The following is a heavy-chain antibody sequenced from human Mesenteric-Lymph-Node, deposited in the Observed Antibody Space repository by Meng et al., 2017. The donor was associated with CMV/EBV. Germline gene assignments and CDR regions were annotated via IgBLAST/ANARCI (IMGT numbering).Heavy chain of an antibody. V-gene: IGHV4-34*01. D-gene: IGHD1-1*01. CDR2: INHRGST. Sequence: QQSVAERLMPTESLSLTCAVERPYFNVYYRSCLRQPSRKGLEWSREINHRGSTNYNPSLKSRVTISVDTSKNQFSLKLSSVAAADTAVYYCARHQLWLKSEGGFNYWGQGTLVTVSS. CDR1: RPYFNVYY. CDR3: ARHQLWLKSEGGFNY. J-gene: IGHJ4*02.